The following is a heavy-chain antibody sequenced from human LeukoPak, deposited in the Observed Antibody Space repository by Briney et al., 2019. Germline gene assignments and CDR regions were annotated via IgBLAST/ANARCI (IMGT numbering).Heavy chain of an antibody. CDR3: ARDPAWGAIDY. D-gene: IGHD7-27*01. CDR2: MNEDGSGT. J-gene: IGHJ4*02. V-gene: IGHV3-7*01. Sequence: QPGGSLGLSCAVSGFSIRSSWMSWVRQTPGKGLEWVADMNEDGSGTYYVDSVKGRFTVSRDNAKNPLYLQMSSLRAEDTAVYYCARDPAWGAIDYWGQGTLVTVSS. CDR1: GFSIRSSW.